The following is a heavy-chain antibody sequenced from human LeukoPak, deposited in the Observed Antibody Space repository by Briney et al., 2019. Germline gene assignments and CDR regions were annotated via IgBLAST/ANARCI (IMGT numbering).Heavy chain of an antibody. Sequence: GGTLRLSRAASGFTFSSYGMSWVRQAPGKGLEWVSGIRNSGSYTYYADSVKGRFTISRDNSKNTLYLQMNSLRAEDTAVYYCAKRSNGDYNNWFDPWGQGTLVTVSS. D-gene: IGHD3-3*01. J-gene: IGHJ5*02. CDR1: GFTFSSYG. CDR3: AKRSNGDYNNWFDP. CDR2: IRNSGSYT. V-gene: IGHV3-23*01.